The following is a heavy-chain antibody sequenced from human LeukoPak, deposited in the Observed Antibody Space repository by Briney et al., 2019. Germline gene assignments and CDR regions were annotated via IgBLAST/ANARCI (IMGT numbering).Heavy chain of an antibody. Sequence: PGGSLRLSCGASGVTFSNAWMSWVRQAPGKGLEWVGRSKGKADGGTTDYAAPVKGRFTISRDDSKNTLYMQLNSLKTEDTAVYYCTIDGGTTDFAYWGQGTLVTVSS. D-gene: IGHD1-1*01. J-gene: IGHJ4*02. CDR3: TIDGGTTDFAY. CDR1: GVTFSNAW. CDR2: SKGKADGGTT. V-gene: IGHV3-15*01.